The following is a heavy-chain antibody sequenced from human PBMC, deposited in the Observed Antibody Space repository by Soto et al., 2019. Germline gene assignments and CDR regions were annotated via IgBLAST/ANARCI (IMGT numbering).Heavy chain of an antibody. Sequence: PSETLSLTCTVSGGSISNYYWSWIRQPPGKGLEWIGYISYSGSTDYSPSFKSRVTISIDTSKNQFSLKLSSVTAADTAVYYCASVYGGYGYLDQWGQGTLVTVSS. D-gene: IGHD1-26*01. V-gene: IGHV4-59*08. J-gene: IGHJ4*02. CDR2: ISYSGST. CDR3: ASVYGGYGYLDQ. CDR1: GGSISNYY.